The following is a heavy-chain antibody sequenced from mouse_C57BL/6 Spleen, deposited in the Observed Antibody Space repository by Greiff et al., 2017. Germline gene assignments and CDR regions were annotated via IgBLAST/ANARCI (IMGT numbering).Heavy chain of an antibody. CDR3: SGTSRLGFAY. J-gene: IGHJ3*01. D-gene: IGHD3-2*02. CDR2: IYPSDSET. CDR1: GYTFTSYW. Sequence: QVQLQQPGAELVRPGSSVKLSCKASGYTFTSYWMAWVKQRPGQGLEWIGNIYPSDSETHYNQKFKDKATLTVDKSSSTAYMQLSSLTSEDSAVYYCSGTSRLGFAYWCQGTLVTVSA. V-gene: IGHV1-61*01.